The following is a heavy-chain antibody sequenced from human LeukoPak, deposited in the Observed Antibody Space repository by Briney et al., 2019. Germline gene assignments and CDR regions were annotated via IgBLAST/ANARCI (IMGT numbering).Heavy chain of an antibody. D-gene: IGHD1-14*01. CDR1: GFTFSDYD. CDR3: ARDHRPEIQYYYMDV. CDR2: ISGLSSYT. J-gene: IGHJ6*03. Sequence: PGGSLRLSCSASGFTFSDYDMNWVRQAPGKGLEWVSSISGLSSYTYYGESVKGRFSISRDNAKNSLYLQMNSLTAEDTAVYYCARDHRPEIQYYYMDVWGKGTTVAVSS. V-gene: IGHV3-21*01.